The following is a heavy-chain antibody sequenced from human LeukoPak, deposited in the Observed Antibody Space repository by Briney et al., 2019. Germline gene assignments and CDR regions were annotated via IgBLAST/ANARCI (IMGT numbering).Heavy chain of an antibody. CDR2: ISGSGGST. CDR1: GVTFSNYW. Sequence: GGSLRLSCAASGVTFSNYWMNWVRQAPGKGLEWVSAISGSGGSTYYADSVKGRFTISRDNARNSLYLQMNSLRAEDTAVYYCAKEPYGSGSYYSDYWGQGILVTVSS. D-gene: IGHD3-10*01. CDR3: AKEPYGSGSYYSDY. V-gene: IGHV3-23*01. J-gene: IGHJ4*02.